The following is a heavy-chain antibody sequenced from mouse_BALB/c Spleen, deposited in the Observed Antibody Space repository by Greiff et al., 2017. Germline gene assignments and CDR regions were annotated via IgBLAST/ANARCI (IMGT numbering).Heavy chain of an antibody. V-gene: IGHV5-17*02. CDR3: ARSRYDKYFDV. D-gene: IGHD2-14*01. J-gene: IGHJ1*01. Sequence: EVMLVESGGGLVQPGGSRKLSCAASGFTFSSFGMHWVRQAPEKGLEWVAYISSGSSTIYYADTVKGRFTISRDNPKNTLFLQMTSLRSEDTAMYYCARSRYDKYFDVWGAGTTVTVSS. CDR2: ISSGSSTI. CDR1: GFTFSSFG.